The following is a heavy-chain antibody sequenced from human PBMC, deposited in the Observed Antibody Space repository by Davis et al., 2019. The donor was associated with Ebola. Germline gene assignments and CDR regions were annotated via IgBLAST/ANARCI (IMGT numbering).Heavy chain of an antibody. CDR3: ARTDDILTADY. CDR2: IYYSGST. Sequence: MPSETLSLTCTAPGGSISSYYWSWIRQPPGKGLEWIGYIYYSGSTNYNPSLKSRVTISVDTSKNQFSLKLSSVTAADTAVYYCARTDDILTADYWGQGTLVTVSS. V-gene: IGHV4-59*08. CDR1: GGSISSYY. D-gene: IGHD3-9*01. J-gene: IGHJ4*02.